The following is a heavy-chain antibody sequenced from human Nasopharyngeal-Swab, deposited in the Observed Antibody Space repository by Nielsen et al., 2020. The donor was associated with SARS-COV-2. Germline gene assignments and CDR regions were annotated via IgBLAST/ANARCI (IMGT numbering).Heavy chain of an antibody. CDR3: AKADGGYRYGWYYYYGMDV. D-gene: IGHD5-18*01. J-gene: IGHJ6*02. V-gene: IGHV3-30*18. CDR2: ISYDGSNK. Sequence: WIRQPPGKGLEWVAVISYDGSNKYYADSVKGRFTISRDNSKNTLYLQMNSPRAEDTAVYYCAKADGGYRYGWYYYYGMDVWGQGTTVTVSS.